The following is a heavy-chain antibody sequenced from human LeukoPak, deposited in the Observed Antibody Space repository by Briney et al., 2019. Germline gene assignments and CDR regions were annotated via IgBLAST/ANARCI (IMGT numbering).Heavy chain of an antibody. CDR2: ISGSGGST. J-gene: IGHJ4*02. D-gene: IGHD5-18*01. CDR3: ARDTTWIQLWLHY. Sequence: GGSLRLSCAASGFTFSTYAMTWVRQAPGKGLEWVSAISGSGGSTYYADSVKGRFTIPRDNSENTLYLQMNSLRAEDTAVYYCARDTTWIQLWLHYWGQGTLVTVSS. V-gene: IGHV3-23*01. CDR1: GFTFSTYA.